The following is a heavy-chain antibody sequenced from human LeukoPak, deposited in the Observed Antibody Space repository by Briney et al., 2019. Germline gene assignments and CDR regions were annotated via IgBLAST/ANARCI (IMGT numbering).Heavy chain of an antibody. CDR2: ISTSSSII. V-gene: IGHV3-48*01. CDR3: ATDRWGFFNY. Sequence: GGSLRLSCAASGFTFSTYSMNWVRQAPGKGLEWVSYISTSSSIIYYADSVKGRFTISRDNAKNSVYLQMNSLRAEDTAFYYCATDRWGFFNYWGQGTLVTVSS. J-gene: IGHJ4*02. D-gene: IGHD3-3*01. CDR1: GFTFSTYS.